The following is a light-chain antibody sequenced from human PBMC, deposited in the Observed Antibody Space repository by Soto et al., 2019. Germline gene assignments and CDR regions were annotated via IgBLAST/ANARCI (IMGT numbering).Light chain of an antibody. V-gene: IGKV3-20*01. J-gene: IGKJ5*01. CDR2: GTS. CDR1: ERIYSAY. CDR3: QQYGNSPIT. Sequence: EVVLTQSPGTLSLSRGERATLSCRASERIYSAYLGWYQQKPGQAPRLLIYGTSSRATGIPDRFSGSGSGTGFTLTISRLEPEDCAVYYCQQYGNSPITFGQGTRLEIK.